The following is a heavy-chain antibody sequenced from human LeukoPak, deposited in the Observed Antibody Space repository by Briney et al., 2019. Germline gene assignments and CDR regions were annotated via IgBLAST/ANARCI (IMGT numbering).Heavy chain of an antibody. CDR2: IYSSGST. V-gene: IGHV4-39*01. D-gene: IGHD3-22*01. CDR1: GGSISSSSYY. J-gene: IGHJ4*02. Sequence: PSETLSLTCTVSGGSISSSSYYWGWIRQPPGKGLEWIGGIYSSGSTYYNPSLKSRVTISVDTSKNQFSLKLSSVTAADTAVYYCARIVVADFDYWGQGALVTVSS. CDR3: ARIVVADFDY.